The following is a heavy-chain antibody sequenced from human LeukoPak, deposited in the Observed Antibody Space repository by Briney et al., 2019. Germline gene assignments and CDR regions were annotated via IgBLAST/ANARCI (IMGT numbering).Heavy chain of an antibody. CDR3: AKKSYIGVVPAAMSSWFDP. CDR1: GSTVSNNY. Sequence: PGGSLRLSCAASGSTVSNNYMSWVRQAPGKGLEWVSVIHSGGNTSYADSVKGRFTISRDNSKNTLYLQTNSLRAEDTAVYYCAKKSYIGVVPAAMSSWFDPWGQGTLVTVSS. J-gene: IGHJ5*02. D-gene: IGHD2-2*01. CDR2: IHSGGNT. V-gene: IGHV3-53*01.